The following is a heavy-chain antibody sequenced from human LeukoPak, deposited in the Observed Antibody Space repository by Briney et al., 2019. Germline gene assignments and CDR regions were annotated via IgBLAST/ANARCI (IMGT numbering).Heavy chain of an antibody. CDR1: GYTFTSYD. CDR2: MNPNSGNT. V-gene: IGHV1-8*03. CDR3: ARGGSYSWFDP. J-gene: IGHJ5*02. Sequence: GSVKVSCKASGYTFTSYDINWVRQATGQGLEWMGWMNPNSGNTGYAQKFQGRVTITRNTSISTAHMELSSLRSEDTAVYYCARGGSYSWFDPWGQGTPVTVSS. D-gene: IGHD3-10*01.